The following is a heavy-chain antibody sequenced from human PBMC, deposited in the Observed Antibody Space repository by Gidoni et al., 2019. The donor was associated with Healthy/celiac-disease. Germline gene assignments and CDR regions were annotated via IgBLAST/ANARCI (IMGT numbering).Heavy chain of an antibody. CDR1: GGTFSSYA. CDR2: IIPIFGTA. CDR3: AREGDLYNWFDP. J-gene: IGHJ5*02. V-gene: IGHV1-69*01. Sequence: QVQLVQSGAEVKTPASSVKVSCKASGGTFSSYAIGWVRQAPGQGLEWMGGIIPIFGTANYAQKFQGRVTITADEYTSTADMELSSLRSEETAVYYCAREGDLYNWFDPWGQGTLVTVSS. D-gene: IGHD3-16*01.